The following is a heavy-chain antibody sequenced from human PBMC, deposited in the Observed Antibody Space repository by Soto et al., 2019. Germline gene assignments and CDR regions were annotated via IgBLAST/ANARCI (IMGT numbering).Heavy chain of an antibody. V-gene: IGHV4-30-4*01. CDR2: IYYSGST. Sequence: SETLSLTCTVSGGSISSGDYYWSWIRQPPGKGLAWIGYIYYSGSTYYNPSLKSRVTISVDTSKNQFSLKLSSVTAADTAVYYCAREAYPVATLDYWGQGTLVTVSS. CDR3: AREAYPVATLDY. CDR1: GGSISSGDYY. J-gene: IGHJ4*02. D-gene: IGHD5-12*01.